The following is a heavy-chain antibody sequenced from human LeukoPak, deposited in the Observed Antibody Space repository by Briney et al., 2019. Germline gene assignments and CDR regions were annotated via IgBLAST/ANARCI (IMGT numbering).Heavy chain of an antibody. J-gene: IGHJ5*01. CDR1: GGSISSSDHF. CDR2: LYYTGSA. V-gene: IGHV4-39*01. D-gene: IGHD2-15*01. CDR3: ARGFSALVGSGNWFDS. Sequence: SETLSLTCTVSGGSISSSDHFWGWIRQSPGKGLEWIGSLYYTGSAYYNPSLKSRVTIFVDTSRNQFSLRVTSVTAADTYVYYCARGFSALVGSGNWFDSWGQGTLVTVSS.